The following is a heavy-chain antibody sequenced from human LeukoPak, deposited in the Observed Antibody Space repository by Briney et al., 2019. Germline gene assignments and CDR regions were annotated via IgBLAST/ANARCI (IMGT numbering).Heavy chain of an antibody. CDR1: GFTFDDYG. Sequence: PGGSLRLSCAASGFTFDDYGMSWVRQTPGKGLEWVSGINWNGGSTGYADSVKGRFTISRDNAKNSLYLQMNSLRAEDTALYHCARDLYYGSGSPSDYWGQGTLVTVSS. CDR2: INWNGGST. V-gene: IGHV3-20*01. J-gene: IGHJ4*02. CDR3: ARDLYYGSGSPSDY. D-gene: IGHD3-10*01.